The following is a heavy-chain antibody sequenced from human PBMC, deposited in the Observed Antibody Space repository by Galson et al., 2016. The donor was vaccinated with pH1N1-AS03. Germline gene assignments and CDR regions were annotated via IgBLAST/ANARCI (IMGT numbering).Heavy chain of an antibody. Sequence: PALVKPTQTLTLTCPFSGFSLSTGGVHGAWIRQPPGTALEWLALMFWDGETRYRPSLRSRLTITKDTSKNQVVLTMTNMDPVDTATYYCARSTHVNEGLDFWGQGTLVTVSS. D-gene: IGHD2-8*01. V-gene: IGHV2-5*02. CDR2: MFWDGET. CDR1: GFSLSTGGVH. J-gene: IGHJ4*02. CDR3: ARSTHVNEGLDF.